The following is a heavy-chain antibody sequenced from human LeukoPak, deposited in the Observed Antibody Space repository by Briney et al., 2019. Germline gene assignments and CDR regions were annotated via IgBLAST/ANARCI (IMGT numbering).Heavy chain of an antibody. D-gene: IGHD3-22*01. V-gene: IGHV4-31*03. CDR2: IHPSGML. CDR1: GASFNSDDQY. J-gene: IGHJ4*02. CDR3: SRGLDSRKLGY. Sequence: SENLSLTCTVSGASFNSDDQYWNWIRQSPGKGLEWVGSIHPSGMLYNNPSLESRVTMSRDTSKNQFSLNLNSVTAADTAVYFCSRGLDSRKLGYWGQGILVTVSS.